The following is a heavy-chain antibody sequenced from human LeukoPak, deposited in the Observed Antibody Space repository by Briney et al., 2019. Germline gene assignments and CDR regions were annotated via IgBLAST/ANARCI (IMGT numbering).Heavy chain of an antibody. CDR2: IKQDGSEK. D-gene: IGHD6-13*01. CDR1: GSTFSSYG. Sequence: GGSLRLSCAASGSTFSSYGMSWVRQAPGKGLEWVANIKQDGSEKYYVDSVKGRFTISRDNAKNSLYLQMNSLRAEDTAVYYCARVAAAGIYYYYYMDVWGKGTTVTVSS. CDR3: ARVAAAGIYYYYYMDV. J-gene: IGHJ6*03. V-gene: IGHV3-7*01.